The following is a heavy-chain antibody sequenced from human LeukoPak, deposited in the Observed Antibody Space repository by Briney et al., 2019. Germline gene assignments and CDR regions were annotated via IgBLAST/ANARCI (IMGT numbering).Heavy chain of an antibody. Sequence: ASVKVSCKASGYTFTTYVISWVRQAPGQGLEWMGWINPYTGNTNFAQKVQSRVTMTTETSTSTAYMELRSLRSDDTAVDYCARVFTYGDFDFWGQGTLVTASS. CDR3: ARVFTYGDFDF. J-gene: IGHJ4*02. V-gene: IGHV1-18*01. CDR1: GYTFTTYV. D-gene: IGHD4-17*01. CDR2: INPYTGNT.